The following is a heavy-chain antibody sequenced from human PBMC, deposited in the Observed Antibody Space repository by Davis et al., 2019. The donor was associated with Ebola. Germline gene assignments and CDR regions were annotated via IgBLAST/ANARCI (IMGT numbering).Heavy chain of an antibody. Sequence: GSLRLSCSVSGGSISSSGYNWGWVRQPPGKGLEWLGSIYYTGSTYYNPSLKSRVAMSVDTSKNQFSLSLSSLTAADTAIYYCARQHRVTRPLDLWGQGTLVTVSS. CDR3: ARQHRVTRPLDL. CDR2: IYYTGST. CDR1: GGSISSSGYN. J-gene: IGHJ5*02. V-gene: IGHV4-39*01.